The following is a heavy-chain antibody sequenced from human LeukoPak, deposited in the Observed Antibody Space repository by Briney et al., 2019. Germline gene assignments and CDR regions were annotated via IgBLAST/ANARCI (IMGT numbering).Heavy chain of an antibody. V-gene: IGHV4-4*07. CDR3: ARAGRWEGRPHAFDI. CDR1: GGSISSYY. Sequence: SETLSLTRTVSGGSISSYYWSWIRQPAGKGLEWIGRIYTSGSTNYNPSLKSRVTMSVDTSKNQFFLKLSSVTAADTALYYCARAGRWEGRPHAFDIWGRGTMVTVSS. D-gene: IGHD1-26*01. J-gene: IGHJ3*02. CDR2: IYTSGST.